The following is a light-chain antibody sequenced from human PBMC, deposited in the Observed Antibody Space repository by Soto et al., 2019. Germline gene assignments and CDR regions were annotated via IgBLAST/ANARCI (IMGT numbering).Light chain of an antibody. V-gene: IGKV1-39*01. Sequence: DIQMTQSPSSLSASVGDRVTITCRASQSISSYLNWYQQKPGKAPKLLIYAASSLQSGVPSRFSGSGSGTDFTLTISSLQPEDFATYYCQQSYSTFSITFGQGTRLEMK. J-gene: IGKJ5*01. CDR1: QSISSY. CDR2: AAS. CDR3: QQSYSTFSIT.